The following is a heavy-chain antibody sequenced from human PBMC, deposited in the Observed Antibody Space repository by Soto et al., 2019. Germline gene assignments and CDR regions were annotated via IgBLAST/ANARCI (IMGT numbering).Heavy chain of an antibody. J-gene: IGHJ6*02. Sequence: QVQLVESGGGVVQPGRSLRLSCAASGFTFSSYGMHWVRQAPGKGLEWVAVISYDGSNKYYADSVKGRFTISRDNSKNTLYLQMNSLRAEDTAVYYCAKTLVLVPAAIHYYYGMDVWGQGTTVTVSS. CDR2: ISYDGSNK. D-gene: IGHD2-2*02. CDR1: GFTFSSYG. CDR3: AKTLVLVPAAIHYYYGMDV. V-gene: IGHV3-30*18.